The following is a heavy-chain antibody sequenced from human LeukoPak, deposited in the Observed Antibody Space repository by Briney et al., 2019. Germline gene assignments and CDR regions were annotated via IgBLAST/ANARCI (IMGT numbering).Heavy chain of an antibody. D-gene: IGHD1-26*01. CDR2: IKSDGSST. CDR1: GFTFSRYW. CDR3: VRDNRSYNFDY. Sequence: TVGSLRLSCAASGFTFSRYWMHWVRQAPGKGLVWVSCIKSDGSSTSIADSAKGRFTISRDNAKNTVYLQMNSLRAEDTAVYYCVRDNRSYNFDYWGQGTLVTVSS. V-gene: IGHV3-74*01. J-gene: IGHJ4*02.